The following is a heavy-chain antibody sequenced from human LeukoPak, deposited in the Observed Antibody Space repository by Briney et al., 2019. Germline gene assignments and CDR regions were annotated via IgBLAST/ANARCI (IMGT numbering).Heavy chain of an antibody. V-gene: IGHV3-7*01. CDR2: IKGDGSAK. CDR1: GFTFSSSW. Sequence: GGSLRLSCAASGFTFSSSWMAWVRQAPGKGLEWVANIKGDGSAKHSADSVKGRFTISRDNAKNSLYLQMNSLRVEDTGVYFCARDVIGSLVDWGQGTLVTVSS. D-gene: IGHD1-26*01. J-gene: IGHJ4*02. CDR3: ARDVIGSLVD.